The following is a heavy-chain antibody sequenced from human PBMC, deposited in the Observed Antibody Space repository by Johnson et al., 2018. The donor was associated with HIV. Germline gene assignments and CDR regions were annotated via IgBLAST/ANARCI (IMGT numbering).Heavy chain of an antibody. J-gene: IGHJ3*02. CDR2: INWNGGST. Sequence: VQLVESGGGLVRPGGSLRLSCAASGFTFDDYGMSWVRQAPGKGLEWVSGINWNGGSTGYADSVKGRFTISRDNAKNSLYLQVNRLRAEDTAVYYCARGSRYTHDNDDGDLLHAFDIWGQGTMVTVSS. D-gene: IGHD3-16*01. V-gene: IGHV3-20*04. CDR3: ARGSRYTHDNDDGDLLHAFDI. CDR1: GFTFDDYG.